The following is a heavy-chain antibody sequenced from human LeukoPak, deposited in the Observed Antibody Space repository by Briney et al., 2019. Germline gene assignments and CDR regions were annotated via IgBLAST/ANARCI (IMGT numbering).Heavy chain of an antibody. Sequence: PGGSLRLSCAASGFTFSNFAMSWVRQTPGKGLEWVSTISGGSTSTYYADSVKGRFTISRDDSKNTLYLRLNSLRDEDTAIYYCAKFRGAYTSAWHFDYWGQGTLVTVSS. D-gene: IGHD6-19*01. J-gene: IGHJ4*02. CDR2: ISGGSTST. CDR1: GFTFSNFA. V-gene: IGHV3-23*01. CDR3: AKFRGAYTSAWHFDY.